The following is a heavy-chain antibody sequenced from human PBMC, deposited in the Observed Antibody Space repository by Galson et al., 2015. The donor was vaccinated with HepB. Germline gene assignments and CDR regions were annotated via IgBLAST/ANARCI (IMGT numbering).Heavy chain of an antibody. CDR1: DYTFSSYG. CDR2: ISGYDGNT. D-gene: IGHD3-22*01. Sequence: SVKVSCKASDYTFSSYGINWVRQGPGQGLEWMGWISGYDGNTNYEQRFQGRVTMTTDTSTNTAYMELRSLRSDDTAVYYCARGLGKFYYDSSGSHFDYWGQGTLVTVSS. V-gene: IGHV1-18*01. CDR3: ARGLGKFYYDSSGSHFDY. J-gene: IGHJ4*02.